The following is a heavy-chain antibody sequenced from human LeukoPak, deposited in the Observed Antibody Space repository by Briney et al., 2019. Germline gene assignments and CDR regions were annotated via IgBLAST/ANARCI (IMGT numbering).Heavy chain of an antibody. CDR1: GGTFSSYA. J-gene: IGHJ4*02. Sequence: SVKVSCKASGGTFSSYAISWVRQAPGQGLEWMGGIIPIFGTANYAQKFQGRVTMTRNTSISTAYMELSSLRSEDTAVYYCARGHPLYLLSPYYYGSGSYLGYWGQGTLVTVSS. V-gene: IGHV1-69*05. D-gene: IGHD3-10*01. CDR3: ARGHPLYLLSPYYYGSGSYLGY. CDR2: IIPIFGTA.